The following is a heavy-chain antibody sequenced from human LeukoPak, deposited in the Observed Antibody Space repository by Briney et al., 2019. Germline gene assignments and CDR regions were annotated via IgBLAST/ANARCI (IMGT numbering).Heavy chain of an antibody. V-gene: IGHV3-21*01. CDR3: ARGGEDFDY. Sequence: PGGSLRLSCAASGFTVSSNYMSWVRQAPGKGLEWVSSISSSSSYIYYADSVKGRFTISRDNAKNSLYLQMNSLRAEDTAVYYCARGGEDFDYWGQGTLVTVSS. J-gene: IGHJ4*02. CDR1: GFTVSSNY. D-gene: IGHD4-17*01. CDR2: ISSSSSYI.